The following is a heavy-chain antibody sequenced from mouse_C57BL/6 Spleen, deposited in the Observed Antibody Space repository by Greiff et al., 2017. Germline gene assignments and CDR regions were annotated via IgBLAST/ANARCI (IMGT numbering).Heavy chain of an antibody. CDR1: GYAFSSSW. D-gene: IGHD2-4*01. CDR3: ARGGIYYDYDVAMDY. V-gene: IGHV1-82*01. J-gene: IGHJ4*01. CDR2: IYPGDGDT. Sequence: VQLVESGPELVKPGASVKISCKASGYAFSSSWMNWVKQRPGKGLEWIGRIYPGDGDTNYNGKFKGKATLTADKSSSTAYMQLSSLTSEDSAVYFCARGGIYYDYDVAMDYWGQGTSVTVSS.